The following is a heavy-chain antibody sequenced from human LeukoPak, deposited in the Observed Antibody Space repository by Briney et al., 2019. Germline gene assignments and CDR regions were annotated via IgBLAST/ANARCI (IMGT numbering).Heavy chain of an antibody. CDR3: AREPRSSGRLDY. J-gene: IGHJ4*02. D-gene: IGHD1-26*01. CDR2: IYYSGST. Sequence: PSETLSLTCTVSGGSISSSSYYWGWIRQPPGKGLEWIGSIYYSGSTYYNPSLKSRVTISVDTSKNQFSLKLSSVTAADTAVYYCAREPRSSGRLDYWGQGTLVTVSS. V-gene: IGHV4-39*02. CDR1: GGSISSSSYY.